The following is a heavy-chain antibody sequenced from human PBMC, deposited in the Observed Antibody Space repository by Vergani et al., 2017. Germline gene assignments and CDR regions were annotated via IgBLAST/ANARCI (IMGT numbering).Heavy chain of an antibody. V-gene: IGHV4-34*01. CDR3: ARLVAAIAGEDY. CDR2: INHSEST. D-gene: IGHD5-12*01. CDR1: GGSFSGYY. J-gene: IGHJ4*02. Sequence: QVQLQQWGAGLLTPSETLSLTCAVHGGSFSGYYWSWIRQAPGKGLEWIGEINHSESTNYNPSLKSRVTIPVDTSKNQFSLKLSSVTAADTAVYYCARLVAAIAGEDYWGQGTLVNVSS.